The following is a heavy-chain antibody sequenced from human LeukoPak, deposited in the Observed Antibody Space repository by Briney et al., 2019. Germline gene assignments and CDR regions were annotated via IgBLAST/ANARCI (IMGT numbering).Heavy chain of an antibody. J-gene: IGHJ4*02. CDR1: GGSFSGYY. Sequence: SETLSLTCAVYGGSFSGYYWSWIRQPPGKGLEWIGEINHSGSTNYNASLKSRVTISVDKSKNQFSLRLTSVTAADTAVYYCVRDVGAAPDYYFDYWGQGTLVTVSS. CDR3: VRDVGAAPDYYFDY. CDR2: INHSGST. D-gene: IGHD1-26*01. V-gene: IGHV4-34*01.